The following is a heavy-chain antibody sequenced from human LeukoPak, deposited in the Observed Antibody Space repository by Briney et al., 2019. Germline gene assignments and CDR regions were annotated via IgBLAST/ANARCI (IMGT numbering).Heavy chain of an antibody. CDR3: ERGLSSTNRRSRHFDL. J-gene: IGHJ2*01. D-gene: IGHD2-2*01. V-gene: IGHV4-31*03. CDR1: GGSISSGVYY. Sequence: SQTLSLTCTLSGGSISSGVYYGSWLRQHPGKGLEWFGYIYYSGSTYYNPSLKSRVTISVDTSKNQFSLKLSSVTAADTAVYYCERGLSSTNRRSRHFDLWGRGTLVTVSS. CDR2: IYYSGST.